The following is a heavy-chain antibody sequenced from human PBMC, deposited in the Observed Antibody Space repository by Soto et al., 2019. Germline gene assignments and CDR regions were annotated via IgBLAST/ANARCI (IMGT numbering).Heavy chain of an antibody. CDR2: IYYSGST. CDR3: ARRVRYCSSTSCRGYFDY. D-gene: IGHD2-2*01. V-gene: IGHV4-59*01. J-gene: IGHJ4*02. CDR1: GGSISSYY. Sequence: SETLSLTCTVSGGSISSYYWSWIRQPPGKGLEWIGYIYYSGSTNYNPSLKSRVTISVDTSKNQFSLKLSSVTAADTAVYYCARRVRYCSSTSCRGYFDYWGQGTMVTVYS.